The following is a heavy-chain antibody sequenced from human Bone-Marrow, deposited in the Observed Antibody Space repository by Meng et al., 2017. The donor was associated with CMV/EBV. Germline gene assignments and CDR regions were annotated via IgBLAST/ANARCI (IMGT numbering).Heavy chain of an antibody. V-gene: IGHV4-59*01. D-gene: IGHD3-22*01. CDR1: SIRSYH. CDR2: IYYSGNT. Sequence: SIRSYHWSWIRQPPGKGLEWIGYIYYSGNTKYNPSLKSRVTISGDTSKNQFSLKLRSVTAADTAVYYCARDPGYYFDSSGYFFWYFDLWGRGTLVTVSS. J-gene: IGHJ2*01. CDR3: ARDPGYYFDSSGYFFWYFDL.